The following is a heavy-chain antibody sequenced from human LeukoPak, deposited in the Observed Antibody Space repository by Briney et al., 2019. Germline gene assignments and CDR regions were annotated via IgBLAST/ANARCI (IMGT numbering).Heavy chain of an antibody. Sequence: PGGSLRLSCAASGFTFSSYAMSWVRQAPGKGLEWVSAISGSGGSTYYADSVKGRFTISRDNSKNTLYLQMNSLRAEDTAVYYCASPRPIVVVVAATSRNWFDPWGQGTLVTVSS. CDR1: GFTFSSYA. J-gene: IGHJ5*02. CDR2: ISGSGGST. V-gene: IGHV3-23*01. D-gene: IGHD2-15*01. CDR3: ASPRPIVVVVAATSRNWFDP.